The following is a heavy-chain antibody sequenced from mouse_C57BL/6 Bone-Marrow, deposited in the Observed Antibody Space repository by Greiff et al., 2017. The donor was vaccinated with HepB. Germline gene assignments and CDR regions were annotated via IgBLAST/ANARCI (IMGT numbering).Heavy chain of an antibody. J-gene: IGHJ4*01. D-gene: IGHD1-1*01. V-gene: IGHV1-63*01. CDR3: ARSPLRHYAMDY. CDR1: GYTFTNYW. CDR2: IYPGGGYT. Sequence: QVHVKQSGAELVRPGTSVKMSCKASGYTFTNYWIGWAKQRPGHGLEWIGDIYPGGGYTNYNEKFKGKATLTADKSSSTAYMQFSSLTSEDSAIYYCARSPLRHYAMDYWGQGTSVTVSS.